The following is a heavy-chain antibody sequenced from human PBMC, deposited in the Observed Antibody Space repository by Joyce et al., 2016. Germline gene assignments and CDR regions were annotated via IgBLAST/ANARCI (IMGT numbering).Heavy chain of an antibody. CDR3: ARGGDSSSP. J-gene: IGHJ5*02. V-gene: IGHV1-18*01. D-gene: IGHD6-13*01. CDR1: GYTFTTSG. Sequence: QVQLVQSGAEVRKPGASLKVSCKTSGYTFTTSGISWVRQAPGQGREWMGWISACTGNTNYAQKFQGRVTMTRDTSTSTAYMELRSLRSDDTAVYYCARGGDSSSPWGQGTLVTVSS. CDR2: ISACTGNT.